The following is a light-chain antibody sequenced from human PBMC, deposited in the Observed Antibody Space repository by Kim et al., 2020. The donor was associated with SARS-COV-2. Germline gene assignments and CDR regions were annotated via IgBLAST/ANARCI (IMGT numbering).Light chain of an antibody. CDR1: QDISIY. CDR3: QQSHNLPLT. Sequence: SASVGDRVTIPCQAGQDISIYLNWYQQKPGRAPDLLIYDASSLETGVPPRFSGSGSGTDFTFTITSLQPEDIATYYCQQSHNLPLTFGGGTKVDIK. V-gene: IGKV1-33*01. CDR2: DAS. J-gene: IGKJ4*01.